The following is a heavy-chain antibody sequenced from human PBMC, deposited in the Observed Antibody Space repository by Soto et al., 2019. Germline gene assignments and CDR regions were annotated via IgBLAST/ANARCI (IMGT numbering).Heavy chain of an antibody. CDR3: ARAAAVLPDYYYYMDV. J-gene: IGHJ6*03. CDR2: INPSGGST. V-gene: IGHV1-46*03. Sequence: ASVKVSCKASGYTNTSYYMHWVRQAPGQGLEWMGIINPSGGSTSYAQKFQGRVTMTRDTSTSTVYMELSSLRSEDTAVYYCARAAAVLPDYYYYMDVWGKGTTVTVSS. D-gene: IGHD6-13*01. CDR1: GYTNTSYY.